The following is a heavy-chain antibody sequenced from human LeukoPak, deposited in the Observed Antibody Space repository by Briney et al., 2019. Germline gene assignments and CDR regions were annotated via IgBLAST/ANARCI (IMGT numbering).Heavy chain of an antibody. Sequence: GESLKISCKASGYSFTTYWIGWVRQVPGKGLEWVGIIYPADSTAKYSPSFQGQVTISADKSISTAYLQWNNLKASDTAMYYCATLRGWGQGTLVTVSS. CDR2: IYPADSTA. CDR3: ATLRG. D-gene: IGHD3-10*01. CDR1: GYSFTTYW. J-gene: IGHJ4*02. V-gene: IGHV5-51*01.